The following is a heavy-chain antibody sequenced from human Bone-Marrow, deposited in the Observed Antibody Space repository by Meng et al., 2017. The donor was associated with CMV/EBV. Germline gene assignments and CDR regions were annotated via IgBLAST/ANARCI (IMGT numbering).Heavy chain of an antibody. Sequence: GESLKISCAASGFTFSGSAMHWVRQASGKGLEWVGRIRSKANSYATAYAASVKGRFTISRDDSKNTAYLQMNSLKTEDTAVYYCTSDAYYYDSSGYYYDWDYWGQGTRVTVSS. D-gene: IGHD3-22*01. J-gene: IGHJ4*02. CDR1: GFTFSGSA. CDR3: TSDAYYYDSSGYYYDWDY. V-gene: IGHV3-73*01. CDR2: IRSKANSYAT.